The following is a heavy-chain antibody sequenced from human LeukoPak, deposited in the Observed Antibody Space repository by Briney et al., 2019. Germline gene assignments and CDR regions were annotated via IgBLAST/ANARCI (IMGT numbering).Heavy chain of an antibody. V-gene: IGHV1-2*02. CDR3: ARDGPAMVRGVIPFDI. J-gene: IGHJ3*02. CDR2: INPHSGGT. D-gene: IGHD3-10*01. CDR1: GYTFTDYY. Sequence: ASVTVSCKPSGYTFTDYYMHWVRQAPGQGLEWMGWINPHSGGTYYAQKFQGRVTITSDSSTSTAYMELSNLRSDDTAVYYCARDGPAMVRGVIPFDIWGQGTMVTVSS.